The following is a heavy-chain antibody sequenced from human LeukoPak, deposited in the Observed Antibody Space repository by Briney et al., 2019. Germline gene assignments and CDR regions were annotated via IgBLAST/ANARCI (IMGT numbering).Heavy chain of an antibody. CDR1: GGSFSGYY. D-gene: IGHD3-10*01. V-gene: IGHV4-34*01. Sequence: SETLSLTCAVYGGSFSGYYWSWIRQPPGKGLEWIGEINHSGSTNYNPSLKSRVTISVDTSKNQFSLELSSVTAADTAVYYCARAPPRPYYYGPGSYPNWFDPWGQGTLVTVSS. CDR3: ARAPPRPYYYGPGSYPNWFDP. CDR2: INHSGST. J-gene: IGHJ5*02.